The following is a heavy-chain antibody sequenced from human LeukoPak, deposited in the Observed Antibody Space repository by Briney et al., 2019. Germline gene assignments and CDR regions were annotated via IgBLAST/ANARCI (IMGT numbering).Heavy chain of an antibody. D-gene: IGHD6-6*01. J-gene: IGHJ4*02. V-gene: IGHV3-33*01. CDR2: IWYDGSNE. CDR1: GFNFTIYG. Sequence: TGGSLRLSCAASGFNFTIYGMHWVRQAPGKGLEWVAVIWYDGSNEYYAGSVKGRFTISRDNSKNRLDLQMNSLRADDTAVYYCARGYVWSSSSPFDYWGQGTLVTVSS. CDR3: ARGYVWSSSSPFDY.